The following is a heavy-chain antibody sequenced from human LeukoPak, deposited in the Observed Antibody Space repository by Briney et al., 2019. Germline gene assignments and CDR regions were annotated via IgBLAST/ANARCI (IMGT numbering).Heavy chain of an antibody. D-gene: IGHD5-24*01. CDR2: INPNNGGT. J-gene: IGHJ6*02. Sequence: ASVKVSCKASGYTFTGYYIHWVRQAPGQGLEWMGWINPNNGGTNYGQKFQGRVSLTRDTSISTAYMELSRLRSDDTAMYYCARDYRDGYGMDVWSQGTTVIVSS. CDR3: ARDYRDGYGMDV. CDR1: GYTFTGYY. V-gene: IGHV1-2*02.